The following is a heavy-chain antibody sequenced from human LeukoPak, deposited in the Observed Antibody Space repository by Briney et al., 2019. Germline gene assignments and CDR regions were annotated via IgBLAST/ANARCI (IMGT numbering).Heavy chain of an antibody. D-gene: IGHD3-16*02. V-gene: IGHV4-59*08. J-gene: IGHJ3*02. CDR2: IYYSGST. CDR1: GGSISSYY. Sequence: SETLSLTCTVSGGSISSYYWSWIRQPPGMGLERIGYIYYSGSTNYNPSLKSRVTISVDTSKNQFSLKLSSVTAADTAVYYCARHGLSDAFDIWGQGTMVTVSS. CDR3: ARHGLSDAFDI.